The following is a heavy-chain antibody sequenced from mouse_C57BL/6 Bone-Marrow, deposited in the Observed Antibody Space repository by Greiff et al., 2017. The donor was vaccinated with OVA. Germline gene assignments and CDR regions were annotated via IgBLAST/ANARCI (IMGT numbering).Heavy chain of an antibody. CDR1: GYAFSSYW. V-gene: IGHV1-80*01. J-gene: IGHJ4*01. CDR2: IYPGDGDT. Sequence: QVQLQQSGAELVKPGASVKISCKASGYAFSSYWMNWVQQRPGKGLEWIGQIYPGDGDTNYNGKFKGKATLTADKSSSTAYMQLSSLTSEDSAVYFCARGKDWSYAMDYWGQGTSVTVSS. D-gene: IGHD4-1*01. CDR3: ARGKDWSYAMDY.